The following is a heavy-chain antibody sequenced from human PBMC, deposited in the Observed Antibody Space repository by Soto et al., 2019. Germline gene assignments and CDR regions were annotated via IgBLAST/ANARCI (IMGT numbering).Heavy chain of an antibody. CDR1: GDSVSSNSAA. CDR2: TYYRSKWYN. D-gene: IGHD5-18*01. CDR3: ARDTAMVRSPYYYYGMDV. Sequence: SQTLSLTCAISGDSVSSNSAAWNWIRQSPSRSLEWLGRTYYRSKWYNDYAVSVKSRITINPDTSKNQFSLQLNSVTPEDTAVYYCARDTAMVRSPYYYYGMDVWGQGTTVTVSS. V-gene: IGHV6-1*01. J-gene: IGHJ6*02.